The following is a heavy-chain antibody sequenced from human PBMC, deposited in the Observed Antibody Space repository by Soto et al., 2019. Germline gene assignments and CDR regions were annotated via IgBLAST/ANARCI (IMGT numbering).Heavy chain of an antibody. D-gene: IGHD6-13*01. J-gene: IGHJ6*02. CDR1: GGSISNAAYS. Sequence: SETLSLTCTVSGGSISNAAYSWSWIRQPPGKGLEWIGYIYPSGMPFYNPSLKSRVSISIYTFKNQFSLKLNSVTAADTAVYYCARGLVAAGTYYSSYGMDVWGQGTTVTVSS. V-gene: IGHV4-30-2*01. CDR3: ARGLVAAGTYYSSYGMDV. CDR2: IYPSGMP.